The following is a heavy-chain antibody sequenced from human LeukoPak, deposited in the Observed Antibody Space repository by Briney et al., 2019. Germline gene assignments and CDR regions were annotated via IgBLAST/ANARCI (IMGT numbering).Heavy chain of an antibody. Sequence: GGSLRLSCAASGFTFSSYAMSWVRQAPGKGLEWVSAISGSGGSTYYADSVKGRFTISRDNAKNSLYLQMNSLRAEDTAVYYCARGGWGENYYYYYGMDVWGQGTTVTVSS. J-gene: IGHJ6*02. CDR3: ARGGWGENYYYYYGMDV. CDR2: ISGSGGST. V-gene: IGHV3-23*01. D-gene: IGHD3-16*01. CDR1: GFTFSSYA.